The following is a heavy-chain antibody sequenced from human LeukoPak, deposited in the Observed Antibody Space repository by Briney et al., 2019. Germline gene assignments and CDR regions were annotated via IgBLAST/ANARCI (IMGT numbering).Heavy chain of an antibody. CDR3: ARGAVGWFGELLPLNFDY. Sequence: GGSLRLSCAASGFTFSSYSMNWVRQAPGKGMEWVSYISSSSTIYYADSVKGRFTISRDNAKNSLYLQMNSLRAEDTAVYYCARGAVGWFGELLPLNFDYWGQGTLVTVSS. D-gene: IGHD3-10*01. CDR1: GFTFSSYS. J-gene: IGHJ4*02. CDR2: ISSSSTI. V-gene: IGHV3-48*04.